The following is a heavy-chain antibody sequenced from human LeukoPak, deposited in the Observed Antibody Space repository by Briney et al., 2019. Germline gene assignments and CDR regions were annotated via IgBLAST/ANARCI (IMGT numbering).Heavy chain of an antibody. J-gene: IGHJ4*02. CDR3: AREKSSGWYGGKVDY. CDR1: GGSISSSSYY. V-gene: IGHV4-39*02. CDR2: IYYSGST. D-gene: IGHD6-19*01. Sequence: SETLSLTCTVSGGSISSSSYYWGWIRQPPGKGLEWIGSIYYSGSTYYNPSLKSRVTISVDTSKNQFSLKLSSVTAADTAVYYCAREKSSGWYGGKVDYWGQGTLVTVSS.